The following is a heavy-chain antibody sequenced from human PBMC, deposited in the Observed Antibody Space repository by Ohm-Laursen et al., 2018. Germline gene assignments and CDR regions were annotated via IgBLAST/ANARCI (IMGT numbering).Heavy chain of an antibody. V-gene: IGHV3-48*01. CDR3: AKDRGANPTHLFDY. CDR2: ISTSSSTI. Sequence: SLRLSCAASGFTFSSYSMNWVRQAPGQGLEWVSCISTSSSTIYYADSVKGRFTISRDNSKNTLYLQMNSLRAEDTAVHYCAKDRGANPTHLFDYWGQGTLVTVSS. J-gene: IGHJ4*02. CDR1: GFTFSSYS. D-gene: IGHD1-26*01.